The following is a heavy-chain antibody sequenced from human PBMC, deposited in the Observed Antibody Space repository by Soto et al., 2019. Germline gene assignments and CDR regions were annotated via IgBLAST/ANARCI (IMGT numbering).Heavy chain of an antibody. CDR2: IYSGGST. CDR1: GFTVSSNY. Sequence: GGSLRLSCAASGFTVSSNYMSWVRQAPGKGLEWVSVIYSGGSTYYADSVKGRFTISRHNSKNTLYLQMNSLRAEDTAVYYCARSIAAAGHDAFDIWGQGTMVTVS. CDR3: ARSIAAAGHDAFDI. D-gene: IGHD6-13*01. J-gene: IGHJ3*02. V-gene: IGHV3-53*04.